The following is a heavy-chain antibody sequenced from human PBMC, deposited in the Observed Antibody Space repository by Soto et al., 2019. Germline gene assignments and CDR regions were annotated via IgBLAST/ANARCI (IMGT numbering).Heavy chain of an antibody. Sequence: GGSLRLSCEGSGFSFSSYSMNWVRQAPGKGLEWVSFISGRGTTTFYADSVKARFTVSRDNAKNSLYLEVNSLRDEDTAVYYCARLGYCSSATCKYYFYYYGMDVWGQGTTVTVSS. D-gene: IGHD2-2*01. V-gene: IGHV3-48*02. CDR3: ARLGYCSSATCKYYFYYYGMDV. CDR1: GFSFSSYS. J-gene: IGHJ6*02. CDR2: ISGRGTTT.